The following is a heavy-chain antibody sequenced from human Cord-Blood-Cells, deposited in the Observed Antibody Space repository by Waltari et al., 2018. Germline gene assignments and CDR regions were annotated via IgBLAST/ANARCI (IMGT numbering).Heavy chain of an antibody. Sequence: QVQLQQWGAGLLKPSETLSLTCAVYGGSFSGYYWSWIRQPPGKGLEWIGKINHSGSTNYNPSLKSRVTISVDTSKNQFSLKLSSVTAADTAVYYCARAYYDSSGYYTFDYWGQGTLVTVSS. D-gene: IGHD3-22*01. CDR2: INHSGST. J-gene: IGHJ4*02. CDR3: ARAYYDSSGYYTFDY. V-gene: IGHV4-34*01. CDR1: GGSFSGYY.